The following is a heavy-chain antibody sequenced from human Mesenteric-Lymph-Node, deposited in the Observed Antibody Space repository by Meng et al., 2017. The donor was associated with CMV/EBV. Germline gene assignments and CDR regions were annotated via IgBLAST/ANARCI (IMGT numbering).Heavy chain of an antibody. Sequence: GESLKISCVASGFSFSDYNMHWVRRAPGKGLEWVATIWYDGNNRFYVDSVRGRFTISRDISKDTLRLQMNSLRAEDTAIYYCAKDLTGRGSNSYYYYGLDVWGHGTTVTVSS. CDR3: AKDLTGRGSNSYYYYGLDV. CDR1: GFSFSDYN. V-gene: IGHV3-33*06. J-gene: IGHJ6*02. CDR2: IWYDGNNR. D-gene: IGHD7-27*01.